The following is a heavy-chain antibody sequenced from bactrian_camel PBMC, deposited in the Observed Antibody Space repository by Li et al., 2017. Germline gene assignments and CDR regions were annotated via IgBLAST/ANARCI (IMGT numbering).Heavy chain of an antibody. V-gene: IGHV3S54*01. CDR2: IYTGLGRP. J-gene: IGHJ4*01. Sequence: HVQLVESGGGSVQAGGSGCLSCTPSGSIYNDNCMGWIRQAPGMEREAVAAIYTGLGRPLYADSVKGRFTISQDNAKNMVYLQVNSLKAEDTAMYYCAAGWSFGVGTLLRRHYNYWGQGTQVTVS. D-gene: IGHD3*01. CDR3: AAGWSFGVGTLLRRHYNY. CDR1: GSIYNDNC.